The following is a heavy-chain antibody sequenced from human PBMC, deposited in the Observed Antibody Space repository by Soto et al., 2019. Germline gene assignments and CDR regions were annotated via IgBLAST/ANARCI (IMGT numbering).Heavy chain of an antibody. V-gene: IGHV4-31*03. D-gene: IGHD7-27*01. CDR3: IMGLTGDYYGMDV. J-gene: IGHJ6*02. Sequence: SETLSLTCTFSGCSISSGGYYWSWIRQHPGKGLEWIGYIYYSGSTYYNPSLKSRVTISVDTSMNQFSLKLSSVTAAYTAVYYCIMGLTGDYYGMDVWGQGTTVT. CDR1: GCSISSGGYY. CDR2: IYYSGST.